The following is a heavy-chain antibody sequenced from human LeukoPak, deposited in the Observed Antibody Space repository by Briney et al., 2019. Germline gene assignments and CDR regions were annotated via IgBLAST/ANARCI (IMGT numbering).Heavy chain of an antibody. J-gene: IGHJ4*02. CDR3: ARVPKSRQAYCGGDCHVLDY. D-gene: IGHD2-21*02. V-gene: IGHV3-30-3*01. CDR2: ISYDGSNK. Sequence: GGSLRLSCAASGFTFSSYAMHWVRRAPGKGLEWVAVISYDGSNKYYADSVKGRFTISRDNSKNTLYLQMNSLRAEDTAVYYCARVPKSRQAYCGGDCHVLDYWGQGTLVTVSS. CDR1: GFTFSSYA.